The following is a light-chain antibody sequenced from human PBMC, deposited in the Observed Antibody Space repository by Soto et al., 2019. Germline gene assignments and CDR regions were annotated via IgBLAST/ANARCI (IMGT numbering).Light chain of an antibody. J-gene: IGKJ4*01. V-gene: IGKV3-20*01. CDR2: GAS. CDR3: QHYDNAPLT. Sequence: EVVLTQSPGTLSLSPGERAILSCRASQSVNSRYLAWYQQKHGQSPRLLISGASSRATGIPDRVSGSGSGTDFTLIINRLEAEDLAVYYCQHYDNAPLTFGGGTKVEI. CDR1: QSVNSRY.